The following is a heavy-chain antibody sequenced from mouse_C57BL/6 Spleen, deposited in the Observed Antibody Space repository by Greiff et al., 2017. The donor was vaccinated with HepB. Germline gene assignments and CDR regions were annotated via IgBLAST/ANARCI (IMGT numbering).Heavy chain of an antibody. D-gene: IGHD3-3*01. CDR3: ARSRGDGSFAY. V-gene: IGHV1-81*01. CDR1: GYTFTSYG. CDR2: IYPRSGNT. J-gene: IGHJ3*01. Sequence: VKLMESGAELARPGASVKLSCKASGYTFTSYGISWVKQRTGQGLEWIGEIYPRSGNTYYNEKFKGKATLTADKSSSTAYMELRSLTSEDSAVYFCARSRGDGSFAYWGQGTLVTVSA.